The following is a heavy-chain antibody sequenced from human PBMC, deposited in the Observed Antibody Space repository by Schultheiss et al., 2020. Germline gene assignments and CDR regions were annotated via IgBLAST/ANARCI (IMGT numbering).Heavy chain of an antibody. CDR3: ARERRLRYDY. D-gene: IGHD4-17*01. J-gene: IGHJ4*02. CDR2: ISTSGDKT. CDR1: GFTFSSYA. Sequence: GESLKISCAASGFTFSSYAMTWVRQAPGKGLDWVAAISTSGDKTYYADSAKGRFTISRDNSKNTLYLQMSSLRAEDTAVYYCARERRLRYDYWGQGTLVTVSS. V-gene: IGHV3-23*01.